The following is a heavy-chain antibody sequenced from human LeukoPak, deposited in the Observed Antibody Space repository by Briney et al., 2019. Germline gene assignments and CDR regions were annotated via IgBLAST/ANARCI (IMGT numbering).Heavy chain of an antibody. Sequence: GGSLRLSCAASGFTFSSYSMNWVRQAPGKGPEWVSSISSSSSYIYYADSVKGRFTISRDNAKNSLYLQMNSLRAEDTAVYYCARGNYDFWSGWEAFDIWGQGTMVTVSS. CDR2: ISSSSSYI. CDR1: GFTFSSYS. D-gene: IGHD3-3*01. V-gene: IGHV3-21*01. CDR3: ARGNYDFWSGWEAFDI. J-gene: IGHJ3*02.